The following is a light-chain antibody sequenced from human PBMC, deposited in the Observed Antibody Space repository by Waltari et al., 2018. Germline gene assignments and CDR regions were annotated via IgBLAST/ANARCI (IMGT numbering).Light chain of an antibody. Sequence: EIVLTQSPATLSLSPGERATLSCRASQSVSSDLAWYQQRPGQAPRLLIYDASPRATGIPARFTGSGSGTDFTLAISNLEPEDFAVYYCQQRSNWPYTFGQGTKLDFK. V-gene: IGKV3-11*01. CDR3: QQRSNWPYT. CDR1: QSVSSD. J-gene: IGKJ2*01. CDR2: DAS.